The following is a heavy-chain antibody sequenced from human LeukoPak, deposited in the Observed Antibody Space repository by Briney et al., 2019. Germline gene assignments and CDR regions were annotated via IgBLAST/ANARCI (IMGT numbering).Heavy chain of an antibody. J-gene: IGHJ4*02. D-gene: IGHD3-10*01. Sequence: PSETLSLTCSVSGYLIRSGYYWGWIRQPPGKGLVFIGYIYDSGSTNYNPSLKSRVTISVDTSKNQFSLKLTSVTAADTAVYYCASRRLWFGELIDYWGQGTLVTVSS. CDR2: IYDSGST. CDR3: ASRRLWFGELIDY. CDR1: GYLIRSGYY. V-gene: IGHV4-38-2*02.